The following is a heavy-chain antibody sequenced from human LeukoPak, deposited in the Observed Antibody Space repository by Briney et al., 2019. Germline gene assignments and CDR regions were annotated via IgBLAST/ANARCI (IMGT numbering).Heavy chain of an antibody. V-gene: IGHV3-48*04. Sequence: GGSLRLSCAASGFTFSSYSMNWVRQAPGKGLEWVSYISSSSTIYYADSVKGRFTISRDNAKNSLYLQMNSLRAEDTAVYYCAKGPPSSSAQYFQHWGQGTLVTVSS. CDR2: ISSSSTI. D-gene: IGHD6-6*01. CDR1: GFTFSSYS. J-gene: IGHJ1*01. CDR3: AKGPPSSSAQYFQH.